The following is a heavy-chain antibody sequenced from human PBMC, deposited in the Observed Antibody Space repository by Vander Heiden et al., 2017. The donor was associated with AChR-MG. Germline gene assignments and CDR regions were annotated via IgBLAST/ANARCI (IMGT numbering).Heavy chain of an antibody. D-gene: IGHD6-19*01. J-gene: IGHJ3*02. Sequence: QVQLVESGGGVVQPGRSLRLSCAASGITFSSYAMHWVRQAPGKGLEWVAVISYDGSNKYYADSVKGRFTISRDNSKNTLYLQMNSLRAEDTAVYYCARAGYSSGWYATIWGQGTMVTVSS. CDR1: GITFSSYA. V-gene: IGHV3-30-3*01. CDR2: ISYDGSNK. CDR3: ARAGYSSGWYATI.